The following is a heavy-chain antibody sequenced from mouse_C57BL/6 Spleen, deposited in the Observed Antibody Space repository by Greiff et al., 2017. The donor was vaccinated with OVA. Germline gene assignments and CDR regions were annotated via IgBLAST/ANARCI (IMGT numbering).Heavy chain of an antibody. J-gene: IGHJ4*01. CDR2: IDPSDSYT. V-gene: IGHV1-59*01. CDR1: GYTFTSYW. D-gene: IGHD2-2*01. Sequence: QVQLQQPGAELVRPGTSVKLSCKASGYTFTSYWMHWVKQRPGQGLEWIGVIDPSDSYTNYNQKFKGKATWTVDTSSSTAYMQLSSLTSEDSAVYYGARRTMVDLGAMDYWGQGTSVTVSS. CDR3: ARRTMVDLGAMDY.